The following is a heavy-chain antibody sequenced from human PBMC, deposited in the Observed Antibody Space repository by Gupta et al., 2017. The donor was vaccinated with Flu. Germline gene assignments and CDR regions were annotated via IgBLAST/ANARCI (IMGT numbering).Heavy chain of an antibody. CDR3: AKGGNIFFFGS. Sequence: NYALSWVRQAPGKGLEWVSTISSGGGNTYYADSVKGRFTISRDNSKNTLFLQMSSLRADDTAVFYCAKGGNIFFFGSWGQGTLVTVSS. CDR1: NYA. D-gene: IGHD3-9*01. V-gene: IGHV3-23*01. J-gene: IGHJ5*01. CDR2: ISSGGGNT.